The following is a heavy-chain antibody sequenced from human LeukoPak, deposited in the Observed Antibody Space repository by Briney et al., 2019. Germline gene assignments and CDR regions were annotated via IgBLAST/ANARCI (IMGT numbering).Heavy chain of an antibody. CDR1: EYTFTGYY. D-gene: IGHD3-9*01. V-gene: IGHV1-2*02. J-gene: IGHJ6*03. CDR3: TTVDFDWPDYYYYYMDV. CDR2: INPNIGGT. Sequence: GASVKLSCKASEYTFTGYYMHWVRQAPGQGREWMGWINPNIGGTNYAQKLQGRVTMTRAPAMSTAYMELSRLRADEPAAYYCTTVDFDWPDYYYYYMDVWGKGPTVTVPS.